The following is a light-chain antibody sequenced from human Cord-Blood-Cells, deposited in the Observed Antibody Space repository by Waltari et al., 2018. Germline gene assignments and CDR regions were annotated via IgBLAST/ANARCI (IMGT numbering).Light chain of an antibody. CDR3: QQYGSSPT. CDR2: GAS. V-gene: IGKV3-20*01. Sequence: EIVLTQSPGTLSLSPGVRATLSCRASQSVSSSYLAWYQQKPGQAPSLLIYGASSRATGIPDRFSGSGSGTDFTLTISRLEPEDFAVYYCQQYGSSPTFGQGTKVEIK. J-gene: IGKJ1*01. CDR1: QSVSSSY.